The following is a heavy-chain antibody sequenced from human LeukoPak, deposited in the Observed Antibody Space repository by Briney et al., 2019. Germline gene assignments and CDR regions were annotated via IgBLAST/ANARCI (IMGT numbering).Heavy chain of an antibody. CDR2: INTNTGNP. D-gene: IGHD5-24*01. V-gene: IGHV7-4-1*02. CDR1: GYTFTGYA. CDR3: ARDIMATTFDS. J-gene: IGHJ4*02. Sequence: ASVKDSCKASGYTFTGYAMNWVRQAPGQGLEWMGWINTNTGNPTYARGFTGRFVFSLDTSVSTAFLQISSLKAEDTAVYYCARDIMATTFDSWGQGTLVTVSS.